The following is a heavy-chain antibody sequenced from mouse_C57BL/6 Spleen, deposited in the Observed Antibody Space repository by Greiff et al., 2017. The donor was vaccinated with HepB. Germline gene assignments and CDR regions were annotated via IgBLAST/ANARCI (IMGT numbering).Heavy chain of an antibody. CDR1: GYTFTSYW. CDR2: IDPSDSYT. D-gene: IGHD1-1*01. Sequence: VQLQQPGAELVMPGASVKLSCKASGYTFTSYWMHWVKQRPGQGLEWIGEIDPSDSYTNYNQKFKGKSTLTVDKSSSTAYMQLSSLTSEDSAVYYCARSDYGSSHYYFDYWGQGTTLTVSS. J-gene: IGHJ2*01. CDR3: ARSDYGSSHYYFDY. V-gene: IGHV1-69*01.